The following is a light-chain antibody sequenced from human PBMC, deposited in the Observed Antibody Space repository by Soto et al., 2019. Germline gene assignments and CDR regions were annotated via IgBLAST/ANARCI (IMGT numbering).Light chain of an antibody. J-gene: IGKJ4*01. Sequence: AILMTQSPSSFSASTGDRGTITCRASQGISSHLAWYQVKPGKASMLLIYTASYLESGNPSRFSGSASGTDFNLPNSSLPHEDFAVYYCPQYFSYPHTFGGGTKEEIK. V-gene: IGKV1-8*01. CDR2: TAS. CDR1: QGISSH. CDR3: PQYFSYPHT.